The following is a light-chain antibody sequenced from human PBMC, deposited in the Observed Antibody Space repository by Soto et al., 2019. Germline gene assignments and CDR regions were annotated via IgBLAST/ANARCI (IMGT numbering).Light chain of an antibody. CDR1: SSDVGGYNY. V-gene: IGLV2-14*01. J-gene: IGLJ1*01. Sequence: QSVLTQPASVSGSPGQSITISCTGTSSDVGGYNYVSWYQQHPGKAPKLMIYDVSNRPSGVSNRFSGSESGNTASLTISGLQAEDEADYYCSSYTSSSTPRVFGTGTKVTVL. CDR2: DVS. CDR3: SSYTSSSTPRV.